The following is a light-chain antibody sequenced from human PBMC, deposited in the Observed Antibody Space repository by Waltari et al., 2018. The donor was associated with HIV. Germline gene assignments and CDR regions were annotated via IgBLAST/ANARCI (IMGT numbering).Light chain of an antibody. CDR2: KAI. CDR1: SLPKKY. J-gene: IGLJ3*02. Sequence: SYKLTQPPSVSVSPGQTARINCSRGSLPKKYSSWYRQKPGQAPVLLTHKAIERPSGIPERISGSRSGTGVTLTISGVQAEDEGDYYCQSTDHDGTWVFGGGTKLTVL. V-gene: IGLV3-25*03. CDR3: QSTDHDGTWV.